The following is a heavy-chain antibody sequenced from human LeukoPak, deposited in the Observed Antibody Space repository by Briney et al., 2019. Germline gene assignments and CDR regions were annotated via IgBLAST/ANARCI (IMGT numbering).Heavy chain of an antibody. J-gene: IGHJ4*02. D-gene: IGHD3-16*02. CDR3: ARVRGNYRYVPDY. V-gene: IGHV1-8*03. Sequence: ASVKVSCKASGYTFTSYDLNWVRQASGQGLEWMGWMNPSSGKTGHAQKFQGRVTITRDKSISTAYLELSSLRSEDTAVYYCARVRGNYRYVPDYWGQGTLVTVSS. CDR2: MNPSSGKT. CDR1: GYTFTSYD.